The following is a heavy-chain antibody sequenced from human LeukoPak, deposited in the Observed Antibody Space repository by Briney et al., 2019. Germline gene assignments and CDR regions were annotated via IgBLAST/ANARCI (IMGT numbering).Heavy chain of an antibody. D-gene: IGHD6-19*01. J-gene: IGHJ5*02. Sequence: PGGSLRLSCAASGFTFSSYGMHWVRQAPGKGLEWVAVIWYDGSNKYYADSVKGRFTISRDNSKNTLYPQMNSLRAEDTAVYYCARDRLAVADHANWFDPWGQGTLVTVSS. V-gene: IGHV3-33*01. CDR1: GFTFSSYG. CDR3: ARDRLAVADHANWFDP. CDR2: IWYDGSNK.